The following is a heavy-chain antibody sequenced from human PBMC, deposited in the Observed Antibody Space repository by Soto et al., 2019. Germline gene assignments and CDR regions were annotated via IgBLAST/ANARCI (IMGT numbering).Heavy chain of an antibody. Sequence: QLQLQESGPGLMTPSETLSLTCTVSGGSLSSSSYYWGWIRQPPGKGLEGIGTIYNCGRTCYNASLKSRVSISVDTANNQFSVRLSSVTVADTAVYYRVTRLVGGYSDYWGQGTLVVVAS. CDR3: VTRLVGGYSDY. D-gene: IGHD2-15*01. V-gene: IGHV4-39*01. J-gene: IGHJ4*02. CDR1: GGSLSSSSYY. CDR2: IYNCGRT.